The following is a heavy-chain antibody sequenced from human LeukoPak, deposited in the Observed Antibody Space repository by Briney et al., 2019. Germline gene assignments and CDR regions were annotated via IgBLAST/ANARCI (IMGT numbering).Heavy chain of an antibody. CDR3: ARVPQRGGTQRGYYFDY. CDR2: IWYDGSNK. V-gene: IGHV3-33*01. CDR1: GFTFSSYG. D-gene: IGHD1-26*01. Sequence: PGGSLRLSCAASGFTFSSYGMHWVRQAPGKGLEWVAVIWYDGSNKYYADSVKGRFTISRDNSKNTLYLQLNSLRAEDTAVYYFARVPQRGGTQRGYYFDYWGQGTLVTVSS. J-gene: IGHJ4*02.